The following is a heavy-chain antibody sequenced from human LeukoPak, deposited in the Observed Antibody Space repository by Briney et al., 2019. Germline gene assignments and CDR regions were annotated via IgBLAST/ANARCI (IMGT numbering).Heavy chain of an antibody. CDR3: ASHIGYSSSMTHDAFDI. CDR1: GGSISSYY. CDR2: IYYSGST. J-gene: IGHJ3*02. V-gene: IGHV4-59*01. D-gene: IGHD6-13*01. Sequence: SETLSLTCTVSGGSISSYYWSWIRQPPEKGLEWIGYIYYSGSTNYNPSLKSRVTISVDTSKNQFSLKLSSVTAADTAVYYCASHIGYSSSMTHDAFDIWGQGTMVTVSS.